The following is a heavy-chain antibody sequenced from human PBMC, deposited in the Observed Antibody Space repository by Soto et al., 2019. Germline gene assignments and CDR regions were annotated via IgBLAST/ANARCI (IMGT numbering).Heavy chain of an antibody. CDR3: AQPGGYSYPRGFDY. Sequence: QVQLQQWGAGLLKPSETLSLTCAVYGGSFSDYHWSWIRQPPGKGLEWIGEINASGRTNYNPSLKDRLTISVDTSRKQFSLKLSSVTAADTAVYYCAQPGGYSYPRGFDYWGQGTLVTVSS. CDR2: INASGRT. D-gene: IGHD5-18*01. CDR1: GGSFSDYH. J-gene: IGHJ4*02. V-gene: IGHV4-34*01.